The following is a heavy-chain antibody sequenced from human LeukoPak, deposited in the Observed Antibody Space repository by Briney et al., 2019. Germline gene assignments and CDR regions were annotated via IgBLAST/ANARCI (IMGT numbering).Heavy chain of an antibody. Sequence: TGGSLRLSCAASGFTVSSNYMSWVRQAPGKGLEWVSVIYSGGSTYYADSVKGRFTISRDNSKNTLYLQMNSLRAEDTAVYYCARDGKDYYFDYWGQGTLVTVSS. CDR3: ARDGKDYYFDY. V-gene: IGHV3-53*01. J-gene: IGHJ4*02. CDR2: IYSGGST. CDR1: GFTVSSNY. D-gene: IGHD4-23*01.